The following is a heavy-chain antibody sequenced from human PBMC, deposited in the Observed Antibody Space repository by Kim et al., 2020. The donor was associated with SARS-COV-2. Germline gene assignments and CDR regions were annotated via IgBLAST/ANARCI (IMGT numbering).Heavy chain of an antibody. V-gene: IGHV4-4*02. CDR3: ARDYYGENNWFDP. Sequence: NPSLKSRVTISVDKSKNQFSLKLSSVTAADTAVYYCARDYYGENNWFDPWGQGTLVTVSS. D-gene: IGHD4-17*01. J-gene: IGHJ5*02.